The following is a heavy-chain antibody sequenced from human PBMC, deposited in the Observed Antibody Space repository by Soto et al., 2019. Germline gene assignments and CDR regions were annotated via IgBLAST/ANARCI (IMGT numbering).Heavy chain of an antibody. CDR2: IYSSGST. V-gene: IGHV4-61*01. D-gene: IGHD2-15*01. CDR1: DGSXSSGSYY. Sequence: QVQXQESGPGLVXPSETLSLTCTVSDGSXSSGSYYXXWXXQPPGKGLEWIGYIYSSGSTLYNPSLKSRVIISVDTSMNQFSLKLSSVTAADTAVYYCARDSVALFDSGGQGTLVTVSS. J-gene: IGHJ4*02. CDR3: ARDSVALFDS.